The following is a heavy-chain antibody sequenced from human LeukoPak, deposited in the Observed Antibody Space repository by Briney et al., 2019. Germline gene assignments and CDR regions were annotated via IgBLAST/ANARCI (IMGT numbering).Heavy chain of an antibody. CDR1: GGSFSGYY. V-gene: IGHV4-34*01. D-gene: IGHD4-11*01. CDR2: INHSGST. J-gene: IGHJ4*02. CDR3: ASYYSNLGVDY. Sequence: SETLSLTCAVYGGSFSGYYWSWIRQPPGKGLEWIGEINHSGSTNYNPSLKSRVTISVDTSKNQFSLKLSSVTAADTAVYYCASYYSNLGVDYWGQGTLVTVFS.